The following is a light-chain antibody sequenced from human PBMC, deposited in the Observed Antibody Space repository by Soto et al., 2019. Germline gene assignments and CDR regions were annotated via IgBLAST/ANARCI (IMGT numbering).Light chain of an antibody. Sequence: IVLTQSPGTLFLSPGERATLSCRASQNIGTYLAWYQQKPGQAPSLLIFGASTRANGVPARFSGSGSRTDFTLTISRLDHEDFAVYYCQQYGTSPRWTFGQGTKVEIK. CDR1: QNIGTY. J-gene: IGKJ1*01. V-gene: IGKV3-20*01. CDR2: GAS. CDR3: QQYGTSPRWT.